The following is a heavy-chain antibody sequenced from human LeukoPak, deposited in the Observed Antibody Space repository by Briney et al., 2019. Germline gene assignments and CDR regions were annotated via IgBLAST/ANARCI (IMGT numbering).Heavy chain of an antibody. CDR3: ARDRPRARYFDY. D-gene: IGHD2-15*01. V-gene: IGHV4-59*12. CDR1: GGSISSYS. CDR2: MSYSGTT. J-gene: IGHJ4*02. Sequence: PSETLSLTCTVSGGSISSYSWSWVRQPPGKGLEWIAYMSYSGTTNYNPSLKSRVTISVDTSKKQFSLKLSSVTAADTAVYFCARDRPRARYFDYWGQGTLVTVSS.